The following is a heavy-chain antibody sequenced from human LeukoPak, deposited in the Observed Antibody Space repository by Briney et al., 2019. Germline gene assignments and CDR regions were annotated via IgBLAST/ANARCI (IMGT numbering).Heavy chain of an antibody. CDR1: AGSISCSY. D-gene: IGHD1-26*01. V-gene: IGHV4-59*12. Sequence: SETLSLTCTVSAGSISCSYWSWIRQPPGKGLEWIGYIYYSGSTYYNPSLKSRVTISVDTSKNQFSLKLSSVTAADTAVYYCARERDFSGSVYYFDYWGQGTLVTVSS. CDR2: IYYSGST. CDR3: ARERDFSGSVYYFDY. J-gene: IGHJ4*02.